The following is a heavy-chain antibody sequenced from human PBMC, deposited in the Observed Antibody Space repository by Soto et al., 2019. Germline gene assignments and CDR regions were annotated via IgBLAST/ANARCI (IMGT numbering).Heavy chain of an antibody. CDR1: ALTFSSYA. J-gene: IGHJ4*02. D-gene: IGHD3-10*02. CDR3: AIVSSRCSAWPLDY. V-gene: IGHV3-30-3*01. Sequence: PEGSLRVFYTASALTFSSYAMHWVRHAPGKGLEWVALISDDGNNKYYADSVRGRFTISRANSKNTLYLQMNSLRAEDTAVYYCAIVSSRCSAWPLDYPYQRSPV. CDR2: ISDDGNNK.